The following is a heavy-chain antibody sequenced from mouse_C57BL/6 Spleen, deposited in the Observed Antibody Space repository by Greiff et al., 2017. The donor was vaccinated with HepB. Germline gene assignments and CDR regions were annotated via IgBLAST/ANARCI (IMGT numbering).Heavy chain of an antibody. CDR3: ASYDYDGCFDV. D-gene: IGHD2-4*01. CDR2: ISSGSSTI. V-gene: IGHV5-17*01. Sequence: EVHLVESGGGLVKPGGSLKLSCAASGFTFSDYGMHWVRQAPEKGLEWVAYISSGSSTIYYADTVKGRFTISRDNAKNTLFLQMTSLRSEDTAMYYCASYDYDGCFDVWGTGTTVTVSS. J-gene: IGHJ1*03. CDR1: GFTFSDYG.